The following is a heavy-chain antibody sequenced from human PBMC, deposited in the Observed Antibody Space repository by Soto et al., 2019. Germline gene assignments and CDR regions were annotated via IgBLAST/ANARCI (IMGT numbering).Heavy chain of an antibody. V-gene: IGHV3-NL1*01. Sequence: PVGSLRLSCQSSGFSFTSYAMSWVRRAPGRGLEWVSVVAGGGETTYYADSVKGRFTISRDNSKNTLYLQMNSMRAEDTAVYYCAKDGAAMVPYYYYGMDVWGQGTTVTVSS. CDR3: AKDGAAMVPYYYYGMDV. D-gene: IGHD5-18*01. CDR2: VAGGGETT. CDR1: GFSFTSYA. J-gene: IGHJ6*02.